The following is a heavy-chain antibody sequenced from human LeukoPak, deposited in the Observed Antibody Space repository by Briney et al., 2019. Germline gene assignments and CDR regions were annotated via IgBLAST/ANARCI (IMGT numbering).Heavy chain of an antibody. J-gene: IGHJ4*02. V-gene: IGHV3-7*04. Sequence: GGSLRLSCAASGLTFSNYWMDWVRQAPGKGLEWVAGIKKDGSAKFYVDSVKGRFTISRDNTKNSLYLQMNSLGVEDTAVYYCGRGSGAPDCWGQGTLVTVSS. CDR1: GLTFSNYW. D-gene: IGHD2-21*01. CDR2: IKKDGSAK. CDR3: GRGSGAPDC.